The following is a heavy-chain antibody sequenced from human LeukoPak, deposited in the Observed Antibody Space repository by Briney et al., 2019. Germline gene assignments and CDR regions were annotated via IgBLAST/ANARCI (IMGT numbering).Heavy chain of an antibody. D-gene: IGHD6-13*01. CDR1: GFTFSDYY. CDR2: ISYDGSNK. V-gene: IGHV3-30-3*01. J-gene: IGHJ6*02. CDR3: ARDRKGGSSWYYYYYGMDV. Sequence: PGGSLRLSCAASGFTFSDYYMSWIRQAPGKGLEWVAVISYDGSNKYYADSVKGRFTISRDNSKNTLYLQMNSLRAEDTAVYYCARDRKGGSSWYYYYYGMDVWGQGTTVTVSS.